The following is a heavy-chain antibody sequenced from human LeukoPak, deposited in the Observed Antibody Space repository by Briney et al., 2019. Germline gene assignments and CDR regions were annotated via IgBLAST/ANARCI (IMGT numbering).Heavy chain of an antibody. D-gene: IGHD6-25*01. CDR2: MNPNSGNT. Sequence: ASVKVSCKASGYTFTSYDINWVRQATGQGLEWMGWMNPNSGNTGYAQKFQGRVTMTRNTSISTAYMELSSLRSEDTAVYYCATLDLHSSDPPEAFDIWGQGTRVTVSS. V-gene: IGHV1-8*01. CDR1: GYTFTSYD. J-gene: IGHJ3*02. CDR3: ATLDLHSSDPPEAFDI.